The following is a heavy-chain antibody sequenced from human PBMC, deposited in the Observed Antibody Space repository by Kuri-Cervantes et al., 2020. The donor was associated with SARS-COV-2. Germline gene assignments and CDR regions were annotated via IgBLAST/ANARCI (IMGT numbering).Heavy chain of an antibody. CDR3: ARHMAGAHDAFDI. CDR1: GYSISSGYY. Sequence: SETLSLTCAVSGYSISSGYYWGWVRQPPGKGLEWIGSTYHSGSTHYNASLKSRVTISVDTSKNQFSLKLSSVTAADTAVYYCARHMAGAHDAFDIWGQGTMVTVSS. CDR2: TYHSGST. V-gene: IGHV4-38-2*01. D-gene: IGHD6-19*01. J-gene: IGHJ3*02.